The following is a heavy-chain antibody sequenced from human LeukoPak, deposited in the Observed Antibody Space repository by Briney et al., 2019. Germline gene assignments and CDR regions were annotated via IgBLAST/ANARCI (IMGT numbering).Heavy chain of an antibody. CDR1: GGSIISSGYY. V-gene: IGHV4-31*03. CDR2: IYHTGST. J-gene: IGHJ4*02. D-gene: IGHD3-22*01. Sequence: SQTLSLTCTVSGGSIISSGYYWSWVRQHPEKGLEWIAYIYHTGSTGSNPSLRSRLITSVDTSKNQFSLRLSSVTAADTAVYYCARFYNDIRVFDLWGQGTLVTVSS. CDR3: ARFYNDIRVFDL.